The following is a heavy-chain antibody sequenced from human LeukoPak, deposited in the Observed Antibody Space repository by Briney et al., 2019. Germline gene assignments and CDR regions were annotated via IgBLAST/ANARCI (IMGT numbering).Heavy chain of an antibody. V-gene: IGHV1-18*01. D-gene: IGHD3-10*01. J-gene: IGHJ4*02. CDR1: GFTFTSYD. CDR3: ARAKAGGADY. Sequence: ASVKVSCKTSGFTFTSYDINWVRQAPGQGLEWMGWISGYNGNTNYAQKLQGRVTMTTDISTTTVYMELRSLRSDDTAVYYCARAKAGGADYWGQGTLVTVSS. CDR2: ISGYNGNT.